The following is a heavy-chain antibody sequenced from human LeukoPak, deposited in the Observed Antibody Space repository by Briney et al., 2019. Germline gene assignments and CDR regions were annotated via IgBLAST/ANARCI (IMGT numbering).Heavy chain of an antibody. D-gene: IGHD3/OR15-3a*01. CDR1: GFTFSRHW. J-gene: IGHJ6*02. CDR2: INSDGSST. CDR3: VSLDGVYYYHMDV. V-gene: IGHV3-74*01. Sequence: GGSLRLSCAASGFTFSRHWMHWVRQAPGKGLVWVSRINSDGSSTSYADSVKGRFTISRDNAKNTLYLQMNSLRAEDSAVYYCVSLDGVYYYHMDVWGQGTTVIVSS.